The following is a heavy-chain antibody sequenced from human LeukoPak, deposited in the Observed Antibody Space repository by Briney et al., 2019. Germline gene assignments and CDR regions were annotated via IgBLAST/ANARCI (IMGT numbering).Heavy chain of an antibody. Sequence: PGGSLRLSCAASGFTFSSYGMHWVRQAPGKGLEWVAVISYDGSNKYYADSVKGRFTISRDNSKNTLYLQMNSLRAEDTAVYYCAKRLEPFAYYDFWSGYYFDYWGQGTLVTVSS. CDR2: ISYDGSNK. V-gene: IGHV3-30*18. D-gene: IGHD3-3*01. J-gene: IGHJ4*02. CDR1: GFTFSSYG. CDR3: AKRLEPFAYYDFWSGYYFDY.